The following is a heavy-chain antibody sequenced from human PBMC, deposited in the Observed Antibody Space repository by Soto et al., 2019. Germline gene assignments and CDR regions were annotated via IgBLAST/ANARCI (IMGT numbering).Heavy chain of an antibody. J-gene: IGHJ6*03. CDR1: GFTFSSYA. CDR2: ISGSGGST. D-gene: IGHD3-10*01. V-gene: IGHV3-23*01. CDR3: AKNDITMVRGANNYYMDV. Sequence: EVQLLESGGGLVQPGGSLRLSCAASGFTFSSYAMSWVRQAPGKGLEWVSAISGSGGSTYYADSVKGRFTISRDNAKNTLYLQMNSLRAEDTAVYYCAKNDITMVRGANNYYMDVWGKGTTVTVSS.